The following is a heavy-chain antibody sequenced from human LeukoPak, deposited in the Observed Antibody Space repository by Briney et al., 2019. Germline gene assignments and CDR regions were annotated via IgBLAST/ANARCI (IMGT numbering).Heavy chain of an antibody. V-gene: IGHV3-21*01. D-gene: IGHD3-10*01. CDR1: GFTFSSYS. Sequence: PGGSLRLSCAASGFTFSSYSMNWVRQASGKGLEWVSSISSSSSYIYYADSVKGRFTISRDNAKNSLYLQMDSLRAEDTAVYYCAKGSGSLMDYMDVWGKGTTVTISS. CDR2: ISSSSSYI. CDR3: AKGSGSLMDYMDV. J-gene: IGHJ6*03.